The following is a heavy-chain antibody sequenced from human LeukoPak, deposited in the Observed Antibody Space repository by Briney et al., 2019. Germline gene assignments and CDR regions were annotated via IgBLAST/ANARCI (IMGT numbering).Heavy chain of an antibody. V-gene: IGHV3-30-3*01. CDR2: ISYDGSNK. D-gene: IGHD6-13*01. J-gene: IGHJ4*02. CDR1: GFTFSSYA. Sequence: GSLRLSCAASGFTFSSYAMHWVRRAPGKGLEWVAVISYDGSNKYYADSVKGRFTISRDNSKNTLYLQMNSLRAEDTAVYYCARDSPSSSPALDYWGQGTLVTVSS. CDR3: ARDSPSSSPALDY.